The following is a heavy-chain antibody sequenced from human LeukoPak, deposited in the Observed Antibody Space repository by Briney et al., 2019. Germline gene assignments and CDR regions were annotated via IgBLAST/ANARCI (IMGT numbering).Heavy chain of an antibody. J-gene: IGHJ3*02. CDR1: GFTFSSYS. Sequence: PGGSLRLSCGASGFTFSSYSRNWLGQPPPREGVGGSFICSSCSTIAYADSVGGRVTVYKDNAKNSLYLQMNSLRDEDTAVYYCARHPRTFGLAQGFDIWGQGTMVTVSS. V-gene: IGHV3-48*02. CDR3: ARHPRTFGLAQGFDI. CDR2: ICSSCSTI. D-gene: IGHD3-3*01.